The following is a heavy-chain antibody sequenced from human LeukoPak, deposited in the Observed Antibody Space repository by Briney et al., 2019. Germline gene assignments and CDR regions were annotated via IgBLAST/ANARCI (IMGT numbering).Heavy chain of an antibody. CDR1: GFTFSTYY. CDR2: VGESGDGT. J-gene: IGHJ2*01. D-gene: IGHD2-21*01. CDR3: ARDPVAKGYFDL. V-gene: IGHV3-23*01. Sequence: GGSLRLSCAASGFTFSTYYMSWVRQAPGKGLEWVSRVGESGDGTYYADSVKGRFTISRDNSKNTMYLEMNSLRVEDTAVYYCARDPVAKGYFDLWGRGTLVTVSS.